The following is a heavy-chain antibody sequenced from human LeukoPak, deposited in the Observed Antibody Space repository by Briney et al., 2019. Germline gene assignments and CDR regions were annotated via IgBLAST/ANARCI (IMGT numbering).Heavy chain of an antibody. CDR2: IGSSGAIR. D-gene: IGHD6-19*01. CDR3: ALLAVASDFDY. CDR1: GFPFSIYE. Sequence: GGSLRLSCAVSGFPFSIYEMNWVRQAPGKGLEWVSNIGSSGAIRYYADSVKGRFSISRDNAKNSLYLQMNSLRVEDTGVYYCALLAVASDFDYWGQGALATVSS. J-gene: IGHJ4*02. V-gene: IGHV3-48*03.